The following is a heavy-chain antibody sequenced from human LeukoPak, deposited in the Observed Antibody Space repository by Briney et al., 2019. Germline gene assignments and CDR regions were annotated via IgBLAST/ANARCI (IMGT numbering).Heavy chain of an antibody. CDR3: ARQTTVTTSAYRAFDI. D-gene: IGHD4-17*01. CDR2: INHRGSA. CDR1: VESFRVNY. V-gene: IGHV4-34*01. J-gene: IGHJ3*02. Sequence: SETLSLTCAVYVESFRVNYWSCIRHPPGKGREWIGDINHRGSANYSPSLRSRVTISVDTSKNKFSLNLRSVTAADTAVYYCARQTTVTTSAYRAFDIWGQGTMVTVSA.